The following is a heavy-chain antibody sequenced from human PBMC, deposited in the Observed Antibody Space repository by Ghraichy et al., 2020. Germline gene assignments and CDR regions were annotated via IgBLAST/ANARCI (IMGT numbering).Heavy chain of an antibody. CDR1: GFTFSSYA. D-gene: IGHD6-19*01. V-gene: IGHV3-23*01. J-gene: IGHJ4*02. Sequence: LSLTCAASGFTFSSYAMSWVRQAPGKGLEWVSAISGSGGSTYYADSVKGRFTISRDNSKNTLYLQMNSLRAEDTAVYYCAKDQGIAVAADVWPFDYWGQGTLVTVSS. CDR3: AKDQGIAVAADVWPFDY. CDR2: ISGSGGST.